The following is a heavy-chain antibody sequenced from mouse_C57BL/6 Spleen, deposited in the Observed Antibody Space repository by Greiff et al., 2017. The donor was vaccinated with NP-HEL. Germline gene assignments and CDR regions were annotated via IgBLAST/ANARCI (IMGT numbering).Heavy chain of an antibody. Sequence: VKLQESGPELVKPGASVKISCKASGYAFSSSWMNWVKQRPGKGLEWIGRIYPGDGDTNYNGKFKGKATLTADKSSSTAYMQLISLTSEDSAVYFCARKDYDSYYAMDYWGQGPSVTVSS. CDR1: GYAFSSSW. D-gene: IGHD2-4*01. CDR2: IYPGDGDT. CDR3: ARKDYDSYYAMDY. V-gene: IGHV1-82*01. J-gene: IGHJ4*01.